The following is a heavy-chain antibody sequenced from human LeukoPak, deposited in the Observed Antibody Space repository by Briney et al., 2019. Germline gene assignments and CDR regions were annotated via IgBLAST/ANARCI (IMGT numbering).Heavy chain of an antibody. J-gene: IGHJ4*02. V-gene: IGHV3-66*02. CDR1: GFTVSSSY. CDR3: ARGGPAYYYDSSGPGYFDY. CDR2: IYSGGST. Sequence: PGGSLRLSCAASGFTVSSSYMSWVRQAPGKGLEWVSVIYSGGSTYYADSVKGRFTISRDNSKNTLYLQMNSLRAEDTAVYYCARGGPAYYYDSSGPGYFDYWGQGTLVTVSS. D-gene: IGHD3-22*01.